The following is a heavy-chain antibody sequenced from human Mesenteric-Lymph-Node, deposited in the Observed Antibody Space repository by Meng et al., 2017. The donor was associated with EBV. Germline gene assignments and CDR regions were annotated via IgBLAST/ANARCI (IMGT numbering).Heavy chain of an antibody. J-gene: IGHJ4*02. Sequence: QLLLQQSGQGLVKPSETLSLTCIVSGGVVCSSSYYWGWFRQRPGKGLEWIGSIYYSGSIYYNPSLKSRVTISVDTSKNQFSLKLSSVTAADTAVYYCARTYYYDSSGYAPFDYWGQGTLVTVSS. CDR1: GGVVCSSSYY. D-gene: IGHD3-22*01. CDR3: ARTYYYDSSGYAPFDY. CDR2: IYYSGSI. V-gene: IGHV4-39*07.